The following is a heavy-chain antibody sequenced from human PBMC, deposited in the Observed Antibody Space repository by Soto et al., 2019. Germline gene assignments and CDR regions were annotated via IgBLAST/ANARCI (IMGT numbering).Heavy chain of an antibody. D-gene: IGHD6-19*01. V-gene: IGHV4-39*01. J-gene: IGHJ6*02. CDR3: ARRKSYSSNYYYYYGMDV. Sequence: AKTLSLTCTVSGGSISSSSYYWFWIRHPPGKGLEWIGSIYYSGSTYYNPSLKSRVTISVDTSKNQFSLKLSSVTAADTAVYYCARRKSYSSNYYYYYGMDVWGQGTTVTVSS. CDR1: GGSISSSSYY. CDR2: IYYSGST.